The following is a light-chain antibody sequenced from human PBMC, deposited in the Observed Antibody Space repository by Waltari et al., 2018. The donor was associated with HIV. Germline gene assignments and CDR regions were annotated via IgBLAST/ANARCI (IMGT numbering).Light chain of an antibody. CDR2: STN. V-gene: IGLV8-61*01. Sequence: QTVVTQEPSFSVSPGGTVTLTCGLNSGSVPTSYSPSWYQQTPGQTPRTLIYSTNTRSSGVPDRFSGSILGNKAALTITGAQADDESDYYCVLYMGGGIWVFGGGTKVTVL. CDR3: VLYMGGGIWV. J-gene: IGLJ3*02. CDR1: SGSVPTSYS.